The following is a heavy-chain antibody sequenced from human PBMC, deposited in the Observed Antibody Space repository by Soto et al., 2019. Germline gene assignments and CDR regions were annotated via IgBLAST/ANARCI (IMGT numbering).Heavy chain of an antibody. CDR2: ISYDGSNK. V-gene: IGHV3-30-3*01. CDR1: GFTFSSYA. D-gene: IGHD3-3*02. J-gene: IGHJ3*02. Sequence: GGSLRLSCAASGFTFSSYAMHWVRQAPGKGLECVAVISYDGSNKYYADSVKGRFTISRDNSKNTLYPQMNSLRAEDTAVYYCARDGSFLVAKNDAFDIWGQGTMVTV. CDR3: ARDGSFLVAKNDAFDI.